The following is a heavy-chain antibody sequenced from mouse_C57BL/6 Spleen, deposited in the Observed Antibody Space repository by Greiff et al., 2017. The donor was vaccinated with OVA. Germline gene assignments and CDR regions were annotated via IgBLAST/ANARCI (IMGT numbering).Heavy chain of an antibody. CDR2: IYPGSGST. Sequence: QVQLQQPGAELVKPGASVKMSCKASGYTFTSYWITWVKQRPGQGLEWIGDIYPGSGSTNYNEKFKSKATLTVDTSSSTAYMQLSSLTSEDSAVYYCARSFYSNSYWYFDVWGTGTTVTVSS. V-gene: IGHV1-55*01. J-gene: IGHJ1*03. CDR1: GYTFTSYW. D-gene: IGHD2-5*01. CDR3: ARSFYSNSYWYFDV.